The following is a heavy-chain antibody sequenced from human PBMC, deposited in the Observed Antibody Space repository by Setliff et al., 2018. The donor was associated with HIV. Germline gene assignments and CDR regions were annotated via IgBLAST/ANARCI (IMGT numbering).Heavy chain of an antibody. Sequence: KTSETLSLTCAVSGVSITGHYRSWMRQPPGKGLEWIGFIYYRVNSNINPSLKSRVTISIDASKNQFSLKLSSVTAADTAFYYCARGGSMTTLNNWGQGTLVTVSS. J-gene: IGHJ4*02. CDR2: IYYRVNS. D-gene: IGHD4-4*01. CDR1: GVSITGHY. CDR3: ARGGSMTTLNN. V-gene: IGHV4-59*11.